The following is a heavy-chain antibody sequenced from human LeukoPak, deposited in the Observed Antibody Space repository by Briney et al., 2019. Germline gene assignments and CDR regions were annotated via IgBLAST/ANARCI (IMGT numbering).Heavy chain of an antibody. V-gene: IGHV4-59*01. D-gene: IGHD4-23*01. J-gene: IGHJ2*01. Sequence: SETLSLTCTLSGGSIRADYYNWIRQPPGNGREWIGDIYYSVSTNYNPSPKSRVPISLDTSKNQFSLQLSSVLTADTAVSYCARWVVTLYWYFALWGRGTLVSVSS. CDR2: IYYSVST. CDR1: GGSIRADY. CDR3: ARWVVTLYWYFAL.